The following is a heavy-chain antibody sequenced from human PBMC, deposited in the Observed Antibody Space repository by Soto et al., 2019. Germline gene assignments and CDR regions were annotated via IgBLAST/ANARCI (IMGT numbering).Heavy chain of an antibody. Sequence: GGSLRLSCAASGFTFSSYGMHWVRQAPGKGLEWVAVISYDGSNKYYADSVKGRFTISRDNSKNTLYLQMNSLRAEDTAVYYCAKPSDDAFDIWGQGTMVTVSS. CDR2: ISYDGSNK. J-gene: IGHJ3*02. V-gene: IGHV3-30*18. CDR3: AKPSDDAFDI. CDR1: GFTFSSYG.